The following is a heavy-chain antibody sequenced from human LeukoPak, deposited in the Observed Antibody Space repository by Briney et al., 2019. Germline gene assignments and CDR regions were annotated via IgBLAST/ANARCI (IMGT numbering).Heavy chain of an antibody. D-gene: IGHD3/OR15-3a*01. CDR1: GETFIHNF. CDR2: VYYSGTT. CDR3: SRAPIMIFGLNYHYMDV. Sequence: SEALSLTCAVYGETFIHNFWTWIRQPPGKGLDWIGSVYYSGTTYYNPSLKSRVTISIDTSRNQFSLRLRSVTAADTAIYYCSRAPIMIFGLNYHYMDVWGKGTTVTVSS. V-gene: IGHV4-34*01. J-gene: IGHJ6*03.